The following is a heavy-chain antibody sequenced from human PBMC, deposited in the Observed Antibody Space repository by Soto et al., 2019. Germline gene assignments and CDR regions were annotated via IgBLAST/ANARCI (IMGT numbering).Heavy chain of an antibody. J-gene: IGHJ6*02. CDR2: ISGSGGST. V-gene: IGHV3-23*01. CDR3: AKGITGTRMDYYYYGMDV. D-gene: IGHD1-7*01. CDR1: GFTFSSYA. Sequence: PGGSLRLSCAASGFTFSSYAMSWVRQAPGKGLEWVSAISGSGGSTYYADSVKGRFTISRDNSKNTLYLQMNSLRAEDTAVYYCAKGITGTRMDYYYYGMDVWGQGTTVTVSS.